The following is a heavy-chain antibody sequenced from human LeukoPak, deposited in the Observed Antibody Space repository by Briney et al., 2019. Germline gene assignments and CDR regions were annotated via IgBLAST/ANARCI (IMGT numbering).Heavy chain of an antibody. CDR2: IYSGGST. V-gene: IGHV3-53*01. CDR3: ATYRQVMLPFEA. CDR1: GLTVSRNY. J-gene: IGHJ5*02. D-gene: IGHD5-18*01. Sequence: GGSLRLSCAASGLTVSRNYMSWVRQAPGKGLESVSVIYSGGSTYYADSVRGRFTISRDNSRTTLFLQMNSLRGEDTAIYYCATYRQVMLPFEAWGQGTLVTVSS.